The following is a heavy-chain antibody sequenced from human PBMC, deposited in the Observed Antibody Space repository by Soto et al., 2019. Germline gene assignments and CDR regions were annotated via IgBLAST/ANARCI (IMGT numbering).Heavy chain of an antibody. V-gene: IGHV3-74*01. CDR1: GFSLSNYW. CDR2: IKNDGSGT. Sequence: EVQLVESGGGLVQPGGSLRLSCSGSGFSLSNYWIHWVRHLPGKGLVWVSRIKNDGSGTSYADSVIGRFTISRDNAKNTLYLQMNSLRVDDTAVYYCARGPEGDRSGNYGLSVWGQGTTVIVSS. D-gene: IGHD3-22*01. J-gene: IGHJ6*02. CDR3: ARGPEGDRSGNYGLSV.